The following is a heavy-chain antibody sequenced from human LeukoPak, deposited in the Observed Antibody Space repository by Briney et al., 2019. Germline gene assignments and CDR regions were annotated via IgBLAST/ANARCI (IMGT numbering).Heavy chain of an antibody. D-gene: IGHD1-26*01. J-gene: IGHJ4*02. CDR3: ARSPGSYYEYYFDY. V-gene: IGHV3-30*01. CDR1: GFTFSSYA. CDR2: ISYDGSNK. Sequence: GGSLRLSCAASGFTFSSYAMHWVRQAPGKGLKRVAVISYDGSNKYYADSVKGRFTISRDNSKNTLYLQMNSLRAEDTAVYYCARSPGSYYEYYFDYWGQGTLVTVSS.